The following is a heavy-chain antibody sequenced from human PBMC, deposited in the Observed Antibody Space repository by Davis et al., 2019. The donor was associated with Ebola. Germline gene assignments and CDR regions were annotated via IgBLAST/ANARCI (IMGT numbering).Heavy chain of an antibody. J-gene: IGHJ4*02. Sequence: MPSETLSLTCAVYGGSFSGYYWSWIRQPPGKGLEWIGEINHSGSTNYNPSLKSRVTISVDTSKNQFSLKLSSVTAADTAVYYCASQGMTTVTSSDYWGQGTLVTVSS. D-gene: IGHD4-17*01. V-gene: IGHV4-34*01. CDR2: INHSGST. CDR1: GGSFSGYY. CDR3: ASQGMTTVTSSDY.